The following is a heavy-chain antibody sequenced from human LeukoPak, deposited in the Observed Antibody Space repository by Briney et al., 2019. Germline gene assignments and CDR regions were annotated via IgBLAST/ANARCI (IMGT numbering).Heavy chain of an antibody. V-gene: IGHV4-34*01. CDR3: VRDRHWTNDWVFDY. CDR1: GGSFSGYY. CDR2: INHSGST. D-gene: IGHD1/OR15-1a*01. Sequence: ASETLSLTCAVYGGSFSGYYWSWIRQPPGKGLEWIGEINHSGSTNYNPSLKSRVTISVDTSKNQFSLKLSSVNAADTAVYYCVRDRHWTNDWVFDYWGQGTLVTVSS. J-gene: IGHJ4*02.